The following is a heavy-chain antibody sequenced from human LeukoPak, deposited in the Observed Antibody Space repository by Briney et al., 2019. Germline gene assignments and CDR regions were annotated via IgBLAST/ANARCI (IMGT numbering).Heavy chain of an antibody. V-gene: IGHV3-23*01. J-gene: IGHJ4*02. CDR3: AKGSSGSRPYYFDY. CDR1: GFTFSSYA. D-gene: IGHD3-22*01. Sequence: GGSLRLSCAASGFTFSSYAMSWVRQAPGEGLGWVSAITDSGGSTYYSDSVKGRFTISRDNSKNTPYLQMNTLRAEDTAIYYCAKGSSGSRPYYFDYWGQGTLVTVSS. CDR2: ITDSGGST.